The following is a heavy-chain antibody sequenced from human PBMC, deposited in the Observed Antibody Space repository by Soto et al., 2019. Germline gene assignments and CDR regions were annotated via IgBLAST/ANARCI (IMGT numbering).Heavy chain of an antibody. D-gene: IGHD2-15*01. Sequence: QVHLVQSGAELKNPGASVKISCKASGYTFTSSYIHWVRQAPEQGLEWMGIINPRGGSTSYAQMFQGRITMTRDTSTSTVYMELSSLRSEDTAVYFCARDVGVVVDYSVDAWGQGTTVTVSS. J-gene: IGHJ6*02. CDR1: GYTFTSSY. CDR2: INPRGGST. CDR3: ARDVGVVVDYSVDA. V-gene: IGHV1-46*01.